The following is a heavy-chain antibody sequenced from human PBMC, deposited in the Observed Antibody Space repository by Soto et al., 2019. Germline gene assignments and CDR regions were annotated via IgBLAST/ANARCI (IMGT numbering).Heavy chain of an antibody. V-gene: IGHV4-31*03. CDR3: ARARFLGGGNSGSGAFDI. CDR2: IYYSGST. Sequence: PSETLSLTCTVSGGSISSGGYYWSWIRQHPGKGLEWIGYIYYSGSTYYNPSLKSRVTISVDTSKNQFSLKLSSVTAADTAVYYCARARFLGGGNSGSGAFDIWGQGTMVTVSS. CDR1: GGSISSGGYY. J-gene: IGHJ3*02. D-gene: IGHD3-3*01.